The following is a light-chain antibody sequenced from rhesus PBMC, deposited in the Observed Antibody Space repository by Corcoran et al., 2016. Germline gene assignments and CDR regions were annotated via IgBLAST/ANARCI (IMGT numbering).Light chain of an antibody. CDR2: KES. CDR1: QSFRNW. CDR3: QQYSSSPFT. Sequence: DIQMTQSPSSLSASVGDTVTITCRASQSFRNWLAWYQQKPGKAPKLLIYKESTLQSGVPSRFRGSGSGTDFTLTLSGLQSEDFTTYYCQQYSSSPFTFGPGSKLDVK. J-gene: IGKJ3*01. V-gene: IGKV1-22*01.